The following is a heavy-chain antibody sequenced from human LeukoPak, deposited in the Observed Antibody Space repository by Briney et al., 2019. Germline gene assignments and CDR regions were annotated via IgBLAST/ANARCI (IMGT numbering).Heavy chain of an antibody. CDR3: AKAFHPYCSGGSCYSDYFDY. D-gene: IGHD2-15*01. CDR2: ISYDGSNK. V-gene: IGHV3-30*18. J-gene: IGHJ4*02. Sequence: GRSLRLSCAASGFTFSSYGMHWVRQAPGKGLEWVAVISYDGSNKYYADSVKGRFTISRDNSKNTLYLQMNSLRAEDTAVYYRAKAFHPYCSGGSCYSDYFDYWGQGTLVTVSS. CDR1: GFTFSSYG.